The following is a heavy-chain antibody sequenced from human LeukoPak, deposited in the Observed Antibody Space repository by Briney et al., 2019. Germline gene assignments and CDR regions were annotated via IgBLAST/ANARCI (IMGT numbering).Heavy chain of an antibody. D-gene: IGHD1-20*01. CDR3: ARGGNWKSPDY. J-gene: IGHJ4*02. CDR2: INHSGST. V-gene: IGHV4-34*01. CDR1: GGSFSGYY. Sequence: SETLSLTCAVYGGSFSGYYWSWIRQPPGKGLERIGEINHSGSTNYNPSLKSRVTISVDTSKNQFSLKLSSVTAADTAVYYCARGGNWKSPDYWGQGTLVTVSS.